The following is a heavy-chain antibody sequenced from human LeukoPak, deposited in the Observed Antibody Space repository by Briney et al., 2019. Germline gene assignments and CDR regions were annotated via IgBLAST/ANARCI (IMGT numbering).Heavy chain of an antibody. J-gene: IGHJ4*02. CDR2: IGSSGST. V-gene: IGHV3-23*01. CDR1: GFTFSTYD. Sequence: LPGGSLRLSCAASGFTFSTYDMTCVRQPPGKGLEWVSAIGSSGSTYYADSVKGRFTISRDNSKNTLYLQMNSLRAEDTAIYYCANPFYGSGPRGYWGQGTLVTVSS. D-gene: IGHD3-10*01. CDR3: ANPFYGSGPRGY.